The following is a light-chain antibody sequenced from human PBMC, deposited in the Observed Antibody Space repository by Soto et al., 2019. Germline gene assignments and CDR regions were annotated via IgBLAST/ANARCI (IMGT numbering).Light chain of an antibody. V-gene: IGKV1-39*01. J-gene: IGKJ1*01. CDR3: QQSYVLPRT. CDR1: QTITHY. Sequence: DIHMTQSPSFLSASVGASVTITCRANQTITHYLNWYQQKPGRAPALLIYDASSLQSGVPSRFSGRGSGTDFSLTITSLQLADFATYFCQQSYVLPRTFGQGTKVGI. CDR2: DAS.